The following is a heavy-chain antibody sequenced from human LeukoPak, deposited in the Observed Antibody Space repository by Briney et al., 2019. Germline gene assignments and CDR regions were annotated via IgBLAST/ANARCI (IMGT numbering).Heavy chain of an antibody. J-gene: IGHJ4*02. CDR1: GITLSNSA. V-gene: IGHV3-23*01. CDR3: AKELRPNDY. CDR2: ISRGGDRT. Sequence: TGGSLRLSCAASGITLSNSAMSWVRQAPGKGLEWVSAISRGGDRTFYADSVKGRFTISRDSSIDTLFLQMNSLRAEDTAVYFCAKELRPNDYWGQGTLVTVSS. D-gene: IGHD2-15*01.